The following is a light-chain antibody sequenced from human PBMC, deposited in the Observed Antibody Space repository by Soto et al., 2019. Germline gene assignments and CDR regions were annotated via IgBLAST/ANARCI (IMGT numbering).Light chain of an antibody. CDR3: CSYAGSSTRV. Sequence: QSVLTQPPSVSGAPGQRVTISCTGIGANYDVHWYQQFPKTAPKLLIYGDNNRPSGVPDRFSGARSGTSASLAITGLQAEDEADYYCCSYAGSSTRVFGGGTKLTVL. V-gene: IGLV1-40*01. J-gene: IGLJ2*01. CDR2: GDN. CDR1: GANYD.